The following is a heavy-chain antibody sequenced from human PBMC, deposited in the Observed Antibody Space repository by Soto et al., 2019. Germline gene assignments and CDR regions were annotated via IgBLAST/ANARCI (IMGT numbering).Heavy chain of an antibody. CDR2: IIPIFGTA. J-gene: IGHJ6*02. V-gene: IGHV1-69*01. CDR3: ARDGVEYSSSMSYYYGMDV. CDR1: GGTFSSYA. D-gene: IGHD6-6*01. Sequence: QVQLVQSGAEVKKPGSSVKVSCKASGGTFSSYAISWVRQAPGQGLEWMGGIIPIFGTANYAQKFQGRVTITADESTSTAYMELSSLRSEDTAVYYCARDGVEYSSSMSYYYGMDVWGQGTTVTVSS.